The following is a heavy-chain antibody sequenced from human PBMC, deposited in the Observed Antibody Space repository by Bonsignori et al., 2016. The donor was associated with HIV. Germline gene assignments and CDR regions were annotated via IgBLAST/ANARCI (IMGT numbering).Heavy chain of an antibody. J-gene: IGHJ3*02. CDR2: IIPIFGTA. Sequence: VRQMPGKGLEWMGGIIPIFGTANYAQKFQGRVTITADESTSTAYMELSSLRSEDTAVYYCASLKIDYYGSGSYQDPNSDAFDIWGQGTMVTVSS. CDR3: ASLKIDYYGSGSYQDPNSDAFDI. D-gene: IGHD3-10*01. V-gene: IGHV1-69*01.